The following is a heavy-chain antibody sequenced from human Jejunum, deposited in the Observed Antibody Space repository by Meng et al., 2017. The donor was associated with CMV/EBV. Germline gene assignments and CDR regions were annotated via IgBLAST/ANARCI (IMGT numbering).Heavy chain of an antibody. CDR2: MSYSGTS. CDR1: PVSIGGSAYY. Sequence: VSPVSIGGSAYYQCCIRQHPGKGPEWIRGMSYSGTSYYNPSLKSRVTISADTSKNHFSLKVTSVTAADTAVYYCATYNGSSGAMDVWGQGTTVTVSS. CDR3: ATYNGSSGAMDV. D-gene: IGHD1-14*01. V-gene: IGHV4-39*07. J-gene: IGHJ6*02.